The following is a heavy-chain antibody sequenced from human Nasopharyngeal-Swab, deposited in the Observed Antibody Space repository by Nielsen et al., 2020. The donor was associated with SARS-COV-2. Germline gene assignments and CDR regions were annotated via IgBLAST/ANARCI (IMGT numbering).Heavy chain of an antibody. V-gene: IGHV3-30-3*02. CDR3: ARSYYGAYYYGMDV. J-gene: IGHJ6*02. Sequence: GESLKMSCAASGFTFCSYAMQWVRQAPGKGLEWVAVISYDGSNKYYADSVKGRFTISRDNSKNTLYLQMNSLRAEDTAVYYCARSYYGAYYYGMDVWGQGTTVTVSS. CDR1: GFTFCSYA. CDR2: ISYDGSNK. D-gene: IGHD4-17*01.